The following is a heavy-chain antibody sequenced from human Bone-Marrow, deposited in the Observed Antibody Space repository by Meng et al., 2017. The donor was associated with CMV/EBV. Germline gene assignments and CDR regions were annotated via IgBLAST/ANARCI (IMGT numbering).Heavy chain of an antibody. V-gene: IGHV3-15*01. CDR2: IKSKTDGETA. J-gene: IGHJ4*02. CDR1: GFTFSNAW. D-gene: IGHD1-1*01. CDR3: IWNDLGDY. Sequence: EVQVVESGGDSVKPGGSLRLSCAGSGFTFSNAWMSWVRQAPGKGLEWVGRIKSKTDGETADYNAPVKGRFTISRDDSKNTLYLQMNNLKTEDTAIYYCIWNDLGDYWGQGTLVTVAS.